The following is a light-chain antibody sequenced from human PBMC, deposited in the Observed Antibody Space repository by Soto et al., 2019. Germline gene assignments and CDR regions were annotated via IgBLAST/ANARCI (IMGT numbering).Light chain of an antibody. CDR1: SGHSSYS. J-gene: IGLJ2*01. Sequence: QPVLTQPPSASASLGASVKVTCTLSSGHSSYSIAWHQQQPEKGPRFLMKVNSDGTHSKGDGIPDRFSGSSSGAERYLTISSLQSEDEADYSCQTWGTAIVVFGGGTKLTVL. V-gene: IGLV4-69*01. CDR2: VNSDGTH. CDR3: QTWGTAIVV.